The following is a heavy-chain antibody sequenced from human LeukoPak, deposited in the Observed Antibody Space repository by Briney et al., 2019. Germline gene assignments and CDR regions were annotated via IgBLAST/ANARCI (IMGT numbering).Heavy chain of an antibody. J-gene: IGHJ4*02. Sequence: GGSLRLSCAASGFTFSDYYMSWIRQAPGKGLEWVSYISSSGSTIYYADSVKGRFTISRDNSKNTLYLQMNSLRAEDTAVYYCAKSTPPVGFDYWGQGTLVTVSS. D-gene: IGHD1-26*01. CDR3: AKSTPPVGFDY. CDR1: GFTFSDYY. V-gene: IGHV3-11*01. CDR2: ISSSGSTI.